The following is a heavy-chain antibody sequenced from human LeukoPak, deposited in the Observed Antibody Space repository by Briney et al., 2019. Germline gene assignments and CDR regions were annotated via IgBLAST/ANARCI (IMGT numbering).Heavy chain of an antibody. CDR2: IKQDGSEK. D-gene: IGHD2/OR15-2a*01. Sequence: GGSLRLSCAASGFTFSSYWMSWVRQAPGKGLEWVANIKQDGSEKYYVDSVKGRFTISRANAKNSLYLQMNSLRAEDTAVYYCARGKISEYYYYYYMDVWGKGTTVTVSS. CDR3: ARGKISEYYYYYYMDV. V-gene: IGHV3-7*01. CDR1: GFTFSSYW. J-gene: IGHJ6*03.